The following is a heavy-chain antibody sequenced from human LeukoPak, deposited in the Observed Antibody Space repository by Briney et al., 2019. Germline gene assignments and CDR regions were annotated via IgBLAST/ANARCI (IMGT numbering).Heavy chain of an antibody. Sequence: GSSVKVSCKASGYTFTSYGISWVRQAPGQGLEWMGWISAYNGNTNYAQKLQGRVTMTTDTSTSTAYMELRSLRSDDTAVYYCARDMVRGVIGLLERQSLWVDYWGQGTLVTVSS. V-gene: IGHV1-18*01. J-gene: IGHJ4*02. CDR2: ISAYNGNT. CDR3: ARDMVRGVIGLLERQSLWVDY. D-gene: IGHD3-10*01. CDR1: GYTFTSYG.